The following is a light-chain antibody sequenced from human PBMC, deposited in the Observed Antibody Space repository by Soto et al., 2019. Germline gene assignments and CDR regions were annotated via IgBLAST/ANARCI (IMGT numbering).Light chain of an antibody. CDR2: GAS. CDR3: QQYNSWPLT. V-gene: IGKV3-15*01. Sequence: EVLMTQSPATLSVSPGERATLSCRASQSVNSNLAWYQQKPGQAPRLLIYGASTRATGIPARFSGSGSGTEFTLIISSLQSEDFVAYYCQQYNSWPLTFGGGTKVDIK. J-gene: IGKJ4*01. CDR1: QSVNSN.